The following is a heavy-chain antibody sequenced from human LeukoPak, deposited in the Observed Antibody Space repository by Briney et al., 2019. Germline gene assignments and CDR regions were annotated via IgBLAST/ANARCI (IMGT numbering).Heavy chain of an antibody. V-gene: IGHV1-18*01. D-gene: IGHD6-13*01. CDR2: ISAYNGNT. J-gene: IGHJ1*01. Sequence: ASVKVSCKASGYTFTSYGISWVPQAPGQGLEWMGWISAYNGNTNYAQKLQGRVTMTTDTSTSTAYMELRSLRSDDTAVYYCARERGSSWYAPGFFQHWGQGTLVTVSS. CDR1: GYTFTSYG. CDR3: ARERGSSWYAPGFFQH.